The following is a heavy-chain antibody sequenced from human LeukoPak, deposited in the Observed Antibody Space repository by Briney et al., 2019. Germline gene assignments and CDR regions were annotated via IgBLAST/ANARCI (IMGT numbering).Heavy chain of an antibody. CDR3: ARGKNIVGAHDY. CDR2: INHSGST. J-gene: IGHJ4*02. D-gene: IGHD1-26*01. V-gene: IGHV4-34*01. CDR1: GGSFSGYY. Sequence: SETLSLTCAVYGGSFSGYYWSWIRQPPGKGLEWIGEINHSGSTNYNPSLKSRVTISVDTSKNQFSLKLSSVTAADTAVYYCARGKNIVGAHDYWGQGTLVTVSS.